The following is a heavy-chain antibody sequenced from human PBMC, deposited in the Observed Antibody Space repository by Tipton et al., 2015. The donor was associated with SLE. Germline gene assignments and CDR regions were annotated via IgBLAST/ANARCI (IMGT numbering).Heavy chain of an antibody. V-gene: IGHV3-48*03. Sequence: SLRLSCAASGFTFSSYEMNWVRQAPGKGLEWVSYISSSGSTIYYADSVKGRFTISRDNAKNSLYLQMNSLRAEDTAVYYCAREGYSSGCFDYWGQGTVVSVSS. D-gene: IGHD6-19*01. J-gene: IGHJ4*02. CDR1: GFTFSSYE. CDR2: ISSSGSTI. CDR3: AREGYSSGCFDY.